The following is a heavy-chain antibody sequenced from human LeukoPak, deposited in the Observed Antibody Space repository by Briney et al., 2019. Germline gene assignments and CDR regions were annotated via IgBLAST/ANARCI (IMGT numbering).Heavy chain of an antibody. CDR1: GFTFSRSA. CDR3: ARIGTPVTTVDF. Sequence: GGSLRLSCAASGFTFSRSAMSWVRQAPGKGLEWVSSISDDGGRTYYADSVKGRFTISRDNSKNTLYLQMNSLRVEDTAVYFCARIGTPVTTVDFWGQGTLVTVSS. J-gene: IGHJ4*02. CDR2: ISDDGGRT. V-gene: IGHV3-23*01. D-gene: IGHD4-17*01.